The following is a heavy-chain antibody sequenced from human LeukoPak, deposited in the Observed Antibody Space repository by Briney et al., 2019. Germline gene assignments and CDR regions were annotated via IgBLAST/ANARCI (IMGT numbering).Heavy chain of an antibody. CDR3: AKDPYSNPKILWFDP. CDR2: ISGNTGST. V-gene: IGHV3-23*01. D-gene: IGHD4-4*01. Sequence: GGSLRLSCAASGFTLSSYAMSWVRQAPGKGLEWVSLISGNTGSTYYADSVKGRFTISRDNSKNTLYLQMNSLRAEDTAVYYCAKDPYSNPKILWFDPWGQGTLVTVSS. J-gene: IGHJ5*02. CDR1: GFTLSSYA.